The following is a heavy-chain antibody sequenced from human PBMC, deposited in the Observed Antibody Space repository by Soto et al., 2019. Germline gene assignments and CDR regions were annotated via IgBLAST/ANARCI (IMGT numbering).Heavy chain of an antibody. D-gene: IGHD3-16*01. V-gene: IGHV3-23*01. CDR3: AKDPEYDYVWGSGFDT. CDR1: GFTFSSYA. J-gene: IGHJ5*02. Sequence: EVQLLESGGGLVQPGGSLRLSCAASGFTFSSYAMSWVRQAPGKGLEWVSAISGSGGSTYYADSVKGRFTISRDNSKNTLYLQMNSLRAEDTAVYYCAKDPEYDYVWGSGFDTWGQGTLVTVSS. CDR2: ISGSGGST.